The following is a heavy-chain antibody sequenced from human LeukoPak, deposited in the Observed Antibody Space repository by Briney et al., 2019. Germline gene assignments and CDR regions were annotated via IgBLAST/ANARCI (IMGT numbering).Heavy chain of an antibody. J-gene: IGHJ2*01. V-gene: IGHV4-34*01. CDR2: INHSGST. CDR3: ARDVPLGTSTTVTTQYFDL. Sequence: SETLSLTCDVYSGSFGGYYWSWIRQPPGKGLEWIGEINHSGSTSYNPSLKSRVSISVDASKNQFSLKLSSVTAADTAVYYCARDVPLGTSTTVTTQYFDLWGRGTLVTVSS. CDR1: SGSFGGYY. D-gene: IGHD4-17*01.